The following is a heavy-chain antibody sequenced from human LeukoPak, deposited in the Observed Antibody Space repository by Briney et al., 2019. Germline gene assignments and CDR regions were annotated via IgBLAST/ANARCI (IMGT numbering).Heavy chain of an antibody. CDR1: GYSISSGYY. J-gene: IGHJ4*02. D-gene: IGHD3-10*01. CDR2: IYYSGST. CDR3: ARGETMVRGVTDY. Sequence: SETLSLTCTVSGYSISSGYYWSWIRQPPGKGLEWIGYIYYSGSTNYNPSLKSRVTISVDTSKNQFSLKLSSVTAADTAVYYCARGETMVRGVTDYWGRGTLVTVSS. V-gene: IGHV4-38-2*02.